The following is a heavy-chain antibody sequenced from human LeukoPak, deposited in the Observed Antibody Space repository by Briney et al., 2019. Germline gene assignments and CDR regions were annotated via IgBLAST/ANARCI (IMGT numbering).Heavy chain of an antibody. CDR1: GFTFSSYW. J-gene: IGHJ1*01. CDR2: IKQDGSEK. D-gene: IGHD2-2*02. V-gene: IGHV3-7*01. CDR3: AREVYCSSTSCYTGYFQH. Sequence: PGGSLRLSCAASGFTFSSYWMSWVRQAPGKGLEWVANIKQDGSEKYYVDSVKGRFTLSRDNAKNSLYLQMNSLRAEDTAVYYCAREVYCSSTSCYTGYFQHWGQGTPVTVSS.